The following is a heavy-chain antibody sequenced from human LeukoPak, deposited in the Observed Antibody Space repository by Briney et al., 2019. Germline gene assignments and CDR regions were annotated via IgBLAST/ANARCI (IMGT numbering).Heavy chain of an antibody. J-gene: IGHJ4*02. CDR3: ASPDPSMITFGGVILTPDY. V-gene: IGHV3-30-3*01. CDR1: GFTFSSYA. CDR2: ISYDGSNK. Sequence: PGRSLRLSCAASGFTFSSYAMHWVRQAPGKGLEWVAVISYDGSNKYYADSVKGRFTISRDNSKNTLYLQMNSLRAGDTAVYYCASPDPSMITFGGVILTPDYWGQGTLVTVSS. D-gene: IGHD3-16*01.